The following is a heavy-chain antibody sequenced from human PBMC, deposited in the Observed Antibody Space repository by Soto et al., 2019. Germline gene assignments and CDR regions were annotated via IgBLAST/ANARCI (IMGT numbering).Heavy chain of an antibody. D-gene: IGHD2-8*02. Sequence: ASVKVSCKASGYTFTSYAMHWVRQAPGQRLEWMGWINAGNGNTKYSQKFQGRVTITRDTSASTAYMELSSLRSEDTAVYYCAREVLRGRNWFDPSSQASLGTVSS. J-gene: IGHJ5*02. V-gene: IGHV1-3*01. CDR1: GYTFTSYA. CDR3: AREVLRGRNWFDP. CDR2: INAGNGNT.